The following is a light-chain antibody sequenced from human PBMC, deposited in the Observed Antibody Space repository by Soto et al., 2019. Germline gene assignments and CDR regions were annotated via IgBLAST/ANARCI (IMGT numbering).Light chain of an antibody. CDR1: SSDVGAYDY. J-gene: IGLJ1*01. Sequence: QSVLTQPASVSGSPGQSITISCTGTSSDVGAYDYVSWYQQHPDKAPKLMIYEVSNRPSGVFNRFSGSKSVNTATLTISGLQAEDEADYYCSSYTSSSTRVFGTGTKSPS. CDR2: EVS. CDR3: SSYTSSSTRV. V-gene: IGLV2-14*03.